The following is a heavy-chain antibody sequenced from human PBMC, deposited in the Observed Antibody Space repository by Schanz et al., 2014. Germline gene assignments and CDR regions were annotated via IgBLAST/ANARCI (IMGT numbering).Heavy chain of an antibody. CDR1: GFTFGDYA. Sequence: EVQLVESGGGLVQPGGSLRLSCAASGFTFGDYAMTWVRQAPGKGLEWVSAINTGVNTYYADSVKGRFTISRDSSKNTLYLQMNSLRPEDTAIYYCAKNQYDDVDLSSFYFDFWGQGTLSPSPQ. D-gene: IGHD3-10*02. J-gene: IGHJ4*02. CDR3: AKNQYDDVDLSSFYFDF. CDR2: INTGVNT. V-gene: IGHV3-23*04.